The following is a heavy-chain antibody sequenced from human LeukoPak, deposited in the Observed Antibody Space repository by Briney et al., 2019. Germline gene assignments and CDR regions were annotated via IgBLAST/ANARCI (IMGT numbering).Heavy chain of an antibody. CDR2: ILPDGSQE. J-gene: IGHJ6*02. D-gene: IGHD2-15*01. Sequence: GGSLRLSCVASDFTFDFYWMTWVRQAPGKGLEWLANILPDGSQEYYVDSVKGRFTISRENAKNSLYLQMNSLRAGDTAVYYCARDANYGMDVWGQGTTVTVSS. CDR1: DFTFDFYW. CDR3: ARDANYGMDV. V-gene: IGHV3-7*01.